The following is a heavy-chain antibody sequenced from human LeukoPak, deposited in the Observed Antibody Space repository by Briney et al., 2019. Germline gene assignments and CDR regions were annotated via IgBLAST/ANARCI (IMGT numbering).Heavy chain of an antibody. CDR3: ATDPLTTAPVTPDY. J-gene: IGHJ4*02. Sequence: ASVKVSCKVSGYTLTELSMHWVRQAPGKGLEWMGGFDPEDGETIYAQKFQGRVTMTEDTSTDTAYMELSSLRSEDTAVYYCATDPLTTAPVTPDYWGQGTLVTVSS. D-gene: IGHD4-11*01. CDR2: FDPEDGET. CDR1: GYTLTELS. V-gene: IGHV1-24*01.